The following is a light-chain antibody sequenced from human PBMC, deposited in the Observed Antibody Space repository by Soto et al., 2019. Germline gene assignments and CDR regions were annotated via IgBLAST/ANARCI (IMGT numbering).Light chain of an antibody. V-gene: IGKV1-39*01. CDR2: TTS. J-gene: IGKJ1*01. Sequence: DIQKTQSPSSLSASVGDRVAITCRASQSVRCYLNWYQQKPGKAPKLLIYTTSSLESGVPSRFSGSGSGTDFTLTISSLQPEDFATYYCQQSYSTPTFGQGTKVEIK. CDR1: QSVRCY. CDR3: QQSYSTPT.